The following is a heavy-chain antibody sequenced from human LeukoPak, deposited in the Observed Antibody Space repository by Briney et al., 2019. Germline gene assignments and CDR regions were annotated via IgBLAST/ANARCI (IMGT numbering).Heavy chain of an antibody. CDR3: ARGQVPAARGYNWFDP. Sequence: MASETLSLTCAVYGWSFNDYYWNWIRQPPGKGLEWIGEINARGDTNYNPSLKSRVTISVDTSKKQFSLRLTSMIAADTALYYCARGQVPAARGYNWFDPWGQGTLVTVSS. CDR2: INARGDT. D-gene: IGHD2-2*01. J-gene: IGHJ5*02. V-gene: IGHV4-34*01. CDR1: GWSFNDYY.